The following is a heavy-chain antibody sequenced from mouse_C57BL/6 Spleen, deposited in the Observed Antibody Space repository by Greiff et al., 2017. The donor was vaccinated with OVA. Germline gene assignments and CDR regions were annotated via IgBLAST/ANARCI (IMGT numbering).Heavy chain of an antibody. CDR3: TLPPREFAY. J-gene: IGHJ3*01. CDR2: IDPENGDT. D-gene: IGHD6-1*01. CDR1: GFNIKDDY. V-gene: IGHV14-4*01. Sequence: VQLKESGAELVRPGASVKLSCTASGFNIKDDYMHWVKQRPEQGLEWIGWIDPENGDTEYASKFQGKATITADTSSNTAYLQLSSLTSEDTAVYYCTLPPREFAYWGQGTLVTVSA.